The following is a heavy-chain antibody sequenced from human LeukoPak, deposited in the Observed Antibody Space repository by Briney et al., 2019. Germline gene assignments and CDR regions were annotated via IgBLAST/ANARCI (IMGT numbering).Heavy chain of an antibody. V-gene: IGHV1-69*04. Sequence: WATVKVSCKASGGTFSSYAISWVRQAPGQGLEWMGRIIPTLGIANYAQKFQGRVTITADKSTSTAYMELSSLRSEDTAVYYCARAGYSSSWYDYWGQGTLVTVSS. CDR1: GGTFSSYA. J-gene: IGHJ4*02. CDR2: IIPTLGIA. CDR3: ARAGYSSSWYDY. D-gene: IGHD6-13*01.